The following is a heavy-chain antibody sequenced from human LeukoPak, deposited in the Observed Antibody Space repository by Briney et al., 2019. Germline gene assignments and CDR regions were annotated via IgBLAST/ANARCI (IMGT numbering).Heavy chain of an antibody. D-gene: IGHD4-23*01. CDR2: FDPKDGET. V-gene: IGHV1-24*01. Sequence: ASVKVSCKVSGYTLTELSMHWVRQAPGKGLEWMGGFDPKDGETIYAQKFQGRVTMTEDTSTNTAYMELSSLRSEDTAVYYCAKDFYGGPSYFEYWGEGTLVTVSS. CDR3: AKDFYGGPSYFEY. CDR1: GYTLTELS. J-gene: IGHJ4*03.